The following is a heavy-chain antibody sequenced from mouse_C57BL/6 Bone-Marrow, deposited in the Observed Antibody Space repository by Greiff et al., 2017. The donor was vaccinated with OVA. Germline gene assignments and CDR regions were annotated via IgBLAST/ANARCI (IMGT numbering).Heavy chain of an antibody. V-gene: IGHV3-6*01. CDR3: AREGITTVVENYFDY. Sequence: VQLKESGPGLVKPSQSLSLTCSVTGYSITSGYYWNWIRQFPGNKLEWMGYISYDGSNNYNPSLKNRISITRDTSKNQFFLKLNSVTTEDTATYYCAREGITTVVENYFDYWGQGTTLTVSS. D-gene: IGHD1-1*01. CDR2: ISYDGSN. J-gene: IGHJ2*01. CDR1: GYSITSGYY.